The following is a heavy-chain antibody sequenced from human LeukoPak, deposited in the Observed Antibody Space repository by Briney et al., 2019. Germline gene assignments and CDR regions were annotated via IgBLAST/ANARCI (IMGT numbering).Heavy chain of an antibody. Sequence: GGSLRLSCAASGFTFSSYGIHWVRQAPGXXXXXXXXXSYLGGDQFYAESVKGRFTISRDNSNKRVFLQMNSLRGEDTAIYYCAKDRSSGPHYYYGMDVWGRGTTVIVSS. D-gene: IGHD6-25*01. CDR3: AKDRSSGPHYYYGMDV. V-gene: IGHV3-30*18. CDR2: XSYLGGDQ. J-gene: IGHJ6*02. CDR1: GFTFSSYG.